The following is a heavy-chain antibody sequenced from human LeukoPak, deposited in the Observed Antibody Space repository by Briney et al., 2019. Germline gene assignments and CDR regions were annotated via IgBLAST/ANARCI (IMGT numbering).Heavy chain of an antibody. J-gene: IGHJ4*02. Sequence: GGSLRLSCAASGFTFSTYAMHWVRQGPGKGLEWVAVISYDGSNKYYADSVKGRFTISRDNSKNTLYLQMNSLRDEGTAVYYCAKGVGIYESSSGYFDYWGQGTLVNVSS. CDR2: ISYDGSNK. CDR1: GFTFSTYA. D-gene: IGHD3-22*01. V-gene: IGHV3-30-3*01. CDR3: AKGVGIYESSSGYFDY.